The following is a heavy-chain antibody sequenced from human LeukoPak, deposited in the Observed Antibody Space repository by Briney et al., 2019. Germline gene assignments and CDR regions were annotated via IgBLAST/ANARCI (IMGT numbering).Heavy chain of an antibody. CDR1: GFTFSSYS. Sequence: PGGSLRLSCAASGFTFSSYSMNWVRQAPGKGLEWVSYISSSSSTIYYADSVKGRFTISRDNAKNSLYLQMNSLRAEDTAVYYCARDKNWNYDYYYYMDVWGKGTTVTVSS. V-gene: IGHV3-48*01. J-gene: IGHJ6*03. D-gene: IGHD1-1*01. CDR3: ARDKNWNYDYYYYMDV. CDR2: ISSSSSTI.